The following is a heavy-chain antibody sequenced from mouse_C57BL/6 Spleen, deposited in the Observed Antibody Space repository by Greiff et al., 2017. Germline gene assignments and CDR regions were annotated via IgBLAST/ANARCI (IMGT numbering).Heavy chain of an antibody. CDR2: FHPYSDDT. J-gene: IGHJ3*01. Sequence: QVPLQQSGAELVKPGASVKMSCKASGYTFTTYPMAWMKQSHGKSLEWIGHFHPYSDDTKYNEKFKGKATLTVDKSSSTVYMELSRLTADDSAVYYCARGNCGRSYEFAYWGKGTPVTVSA. CDR3: ARGNCGRSYEFAY. D-gene: IGHD1-1*01. CDR1: GYTFTTYP. V-gene: IGHV1-47*01.